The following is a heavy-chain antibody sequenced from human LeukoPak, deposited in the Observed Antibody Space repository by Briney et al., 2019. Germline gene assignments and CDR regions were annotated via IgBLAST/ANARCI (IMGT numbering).Heavy chain of an antibody. D-gene: IGHD2-15*01. CDR2: MHYSGST. CDR3: ARQDSYYFDY. CDR1: GDSISTSYY. J-gene: IGHJ4*02. Sequence: SETLSLTCTVSGDSISTSYYWGWIRQPPGKGLEWIGSMHYSGSTYNNPSLKSRVTISVDTSKNQFSLKLSFVTAADTAVYYCARQDSYYFDYWGQGTLVTVSS. V-gene: IGHV4-39*01.